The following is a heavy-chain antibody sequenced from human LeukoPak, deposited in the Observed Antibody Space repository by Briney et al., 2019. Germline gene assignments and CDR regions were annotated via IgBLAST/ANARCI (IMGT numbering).Heavy chain of an antibody. CDR2: IYYSGST. J-gene: IGHJ6*03. V-gene: IGHV4-59*11. D-gene: IGHD5-18*01. Sequence: SETLSLTCTVSGGSISSHYWSWIRQPPGKGLEWIGYIYYSGSTNYNPSLKSRVTISVDTSKNQFSLKLSSVTAADTAVYYCARAQLQLWPDCYYYMDVWGKGTTVTVSS. CDR3: ARAQLQLWPDCYYYMDV. CDR1: GGSISSHY.